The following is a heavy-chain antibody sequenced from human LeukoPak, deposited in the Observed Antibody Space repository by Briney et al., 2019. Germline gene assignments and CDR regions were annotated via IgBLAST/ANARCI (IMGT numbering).Heavy chain of an antibody. V-gene: IGHV4-61*02. J-gene: IGHJ5*02. CDR3: ARGVGSSSSNWFDP. Sequence: SSETLSLTCTVSGDSISSGTYYWSWIRQHAGKGLEWIGRVYSSGNTNYNPSLKSRVTISIDTSKNQFSLKLSSVTAADTAAYYCARGVGSSSSNWFDPWGQGTLVTVSS. CDR2: VYSSGNT. D-gene: IGHD6-6*01. CDR1: GDSISSGTYY.